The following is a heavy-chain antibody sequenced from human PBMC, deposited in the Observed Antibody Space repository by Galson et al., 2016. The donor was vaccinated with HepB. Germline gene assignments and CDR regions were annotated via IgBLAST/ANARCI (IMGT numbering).Heavy chain of an antibody. CDR3: ARAYLYDEGPYRLLESLIGRYYFDY. J-gene: IGHJ4*02. V-gene: IGHV4-34*01. CDR1: AGSFSGSY. Sequence: ETLSLTCAVSAGSFSGSYWTWIRQSPGKGLEWIGNIYYSGRTFYNPSLKSRVTISVDTSKNQFSLQVTSVTAADTAVYYCARAYLYDEGPYRLLESLIGRYYFDYWGQGTPVTVSS. D-gene: IGHD3-3*01. CDR2: IYYSGRT.